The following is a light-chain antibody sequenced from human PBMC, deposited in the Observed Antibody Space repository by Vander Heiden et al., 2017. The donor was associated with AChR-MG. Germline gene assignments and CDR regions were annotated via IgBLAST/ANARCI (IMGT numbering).Light chain of an antibody. Sequence: EIVLTQSPGTLSLSPGERATLSQRASESVDSRYLAWYQQKPGQAPRLLIYATSNRVTGIPDRISGSGSGTDFTLTISRLEPEDFAVYYCQHYGSSFTWTFGQGTNVELK. CDR2: ATS. V-gene: IGKV3-20*01. CDR1: ESVDSRY. CDR3: QHYGSSFTWT. J-gene: IGKJ1*01.